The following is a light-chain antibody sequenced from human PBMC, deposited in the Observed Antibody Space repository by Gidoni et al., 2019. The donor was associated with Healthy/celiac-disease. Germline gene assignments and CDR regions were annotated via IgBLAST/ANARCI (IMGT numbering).Light chain of an antibody. Sequence: DIQMTQSPSSLSASVGDSVTITCQASQDISNYLIWYQQKPGKAPKLLIYDASNLETGVPSRFCGSGSGTDFTFTISSLQPEDIATYYCQQYDNLPWTFGQGTKVEIK. CDR3: QQYDNLPWT. V-gene: IGKV1-33*01. CDR2: DAS. J-gene: IGKJ1*01. CDR1: QDISNY.